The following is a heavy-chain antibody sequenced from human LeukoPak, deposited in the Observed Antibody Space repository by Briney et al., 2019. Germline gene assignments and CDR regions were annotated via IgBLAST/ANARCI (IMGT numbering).Heavy chain of an antibody. CDR3: ARAPVLGYSYGQYYFDY. J-gene: IGHJ4*02. D-gene: IGHD5-18*01. V-gene: IGHV4-59*06. CDR2: IYYSGST. CDR1: GGSISSYY. Sequence: SETLSLTCTVCGGSISSYYWSWIRQHPGKGLEWIGYIYYSGSTYYNPSLKSRVTISVDTSKNQFSLKLSSVTAADTAVYYCARAPVLGYSYGQYYFDYWGQGTLVTVSS.